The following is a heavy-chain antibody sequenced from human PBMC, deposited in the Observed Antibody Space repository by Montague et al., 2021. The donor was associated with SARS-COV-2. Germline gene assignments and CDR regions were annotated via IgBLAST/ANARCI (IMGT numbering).Heavy chain of an antibody. CDR2: IYYSGST. J-gene: IGHJ4*02. D-gene: IGHD3-22*01. V-gene: IGHV4-39*07. Sequence: SETLSLTCTVSGGSISSSSYYWGWIRQPPGKGLEWIGSIYYSGSTYYNPSHKSRVTMSVDTSKNQFSLRLTSVTAADTAVYYCAREKYYFDSSGLRNDYFDYWGQGILVTVSS. CDR3: AREKYYFDSSGLRNDYFDY. CDR1: GGSISSSSYY.